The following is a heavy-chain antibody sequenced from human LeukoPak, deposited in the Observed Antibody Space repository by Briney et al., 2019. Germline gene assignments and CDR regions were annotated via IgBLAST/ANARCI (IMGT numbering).Heavy chain of an antibody. D-gene: IGHD3-22*01. J-gene: IGHJ3*02. CDR3: AREFYYYYDSSGYYGAFDI. V-gene: IGHV1-69*05. CDR2: IIPIFGTA. CDR1: GGTFSSYA. Sequence: GAXVKVSCKASGGTFSSYAISWVRQAPGQGLEWMGRIIPIFGTANYAQKFQGRVTITTDESTSTAYMELSRLRSEDTAVYYCAREFYYYYDSSGYYGAFDIWGQGTMVTVSS.